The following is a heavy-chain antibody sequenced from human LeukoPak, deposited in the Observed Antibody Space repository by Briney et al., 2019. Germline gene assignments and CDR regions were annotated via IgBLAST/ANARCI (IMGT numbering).Heavy chain of an antibody. J-gene: IGHJ6*03. CDR3: ARGITIQGYYDDYFYMDV. Sequence: PGGSLRLSCAASGFTFSNAWMSWVRQAPGKGLEWVSVIYSGGKVYYADSVRGRFTISRDNSRNTVYLQMNSLRAGDTAMYYCARGITIQGYYDDYFYMDVWGKGTTVTISS. V-gene: IGHV3-53*01. CDR1: GFTFSNAW. D-gene: IGHD1-1*01. CDR2: IYSGGKV.